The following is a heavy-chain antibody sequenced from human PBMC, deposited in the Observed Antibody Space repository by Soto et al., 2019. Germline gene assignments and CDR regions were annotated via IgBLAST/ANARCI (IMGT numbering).Heavy chain of an antibody. D-gene: IGHD2-2*01. CDR1: GYTFTRYA. CDR2: ITAVNGNT. J-gene: IGHJ4*02. V-gene: IGHV1-3*01. Sequence: QVQLVQSGAEVKKPGASVKVSCKASGYTFTRYAMHWVRQAPGQRLEWMGWITAVNGNTKYSQKFQGRVTITRDTSASTAYMELSSLRSEDTAVYYCAREAYQPYDYWGQGTLVTVSS. CDR3: AREAYQPYDY.